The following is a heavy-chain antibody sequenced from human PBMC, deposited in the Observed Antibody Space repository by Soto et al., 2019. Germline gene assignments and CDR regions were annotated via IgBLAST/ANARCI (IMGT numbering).Heavy chain of an antibody. Sequence: QVQLQQSGPGLVRPSETLSLTCTVSGGSLSSYFWSWIRQPPGKGLEWIGYIYYSGSTKYNPSLKSRVTISVDTSKNQFSLKLSSVTAADTAVYFCARGGGGYDLDYWGQGTLVTVSS. CDR3: ARGGGGYDLDY. CDR1: GGSLSSYF. J-gene: IGHJ4*02. CDR2: IYYSGST. V-gene: IGHV4-59*01. D-gene: IGHD5-12*01.